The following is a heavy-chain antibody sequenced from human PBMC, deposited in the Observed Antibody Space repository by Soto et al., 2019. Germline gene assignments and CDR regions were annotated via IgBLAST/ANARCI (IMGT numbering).Heavy chain of an antibody. CDR2: IKSKTDGGTT. CDR1: GFTFSNAW. V-gene: IGHV3-15*01. J-gene: IGHJ6*01. Sequence: EVQLVESGGGLVKPGGSLRLSCAASGFTFSNAWMCWVRQAPGTGLEWVGRIKSKTDGGTTDYAAPVQGRFTISRDDSMNTQYLEMNILRAEDTGVYYCARGDDYVFMDVWGQGTTVTGSS. D-gene: IGHD3-16*01. CDR3: ARGDDYVFMDV.